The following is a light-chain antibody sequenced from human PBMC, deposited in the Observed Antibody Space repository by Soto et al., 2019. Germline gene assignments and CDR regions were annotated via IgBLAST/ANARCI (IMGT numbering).Light chain of an antibody. CDR1: SSDVGGYNY. J-gene: IGLJ1*01. Sequence: QSALTQPASVSGSPGQSITISCTGTSSDVGGYNYVSWYQQHPGKAPKLMIYEVSNRPSGVSNRFSGSKSGNTASLTTSGLQAEDEADYYCSSYTSSSLLYVFGTGTKVTVL. V-gene: IGLV2-14*01. CDR2: EVS. CDR3: SSYTSSSLLYV.